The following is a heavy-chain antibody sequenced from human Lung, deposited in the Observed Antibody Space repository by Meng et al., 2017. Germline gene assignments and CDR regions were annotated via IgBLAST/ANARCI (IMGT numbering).Heavy chain of an antibody. J-gene: IGHJ4*02. D-gene: IGHD3-22*01. CDR1: GYTFTSYG. V-gene: IGHV7-4-1*02. Sequence: QVQQVQVGSELKKPGASAKVSCKVSGYTFTSYGMNWVRQAPGQGLEWMGWINTNTGNPTYAQGFTGRFVFSLDTSVSTVYLQISSLKAEDTAVYYCAREYDSSGYGNWGQGTLVTVSS. CDR2: INTNTGNP. CDR3: AREYDSSGYGN.